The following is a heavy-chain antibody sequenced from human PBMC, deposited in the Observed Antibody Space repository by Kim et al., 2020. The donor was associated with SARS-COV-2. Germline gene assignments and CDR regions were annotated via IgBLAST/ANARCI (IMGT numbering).Heavy chain of an antibody. CDR3: ARDLDKPILTGDYYGMDV. CDR2: ISYDGSNK. CDR1: GFTFSSYA. V-gene: IGHV3-30*04. J-gene: IGHJ6*02. D-gene: IGHD3-9*01. Sequence: GGSLRLSCAASGFTFSSYAMHWVRQAPGKGLEWVAVISYDGSNKYYADSVKGRFTISRDNSKNTLYLQMNSLRAEDTAVYYCARDLDKPILTGDYYGMDVWGQGTTVTVSS.